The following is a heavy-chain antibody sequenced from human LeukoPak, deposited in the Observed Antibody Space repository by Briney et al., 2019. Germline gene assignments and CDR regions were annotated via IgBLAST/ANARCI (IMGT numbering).Heavy chain of an antibody. Sequence: SVKVSCQASGGTFSSYAISWVRQAPGQGLEWMGGIIPIFGTANYAQKFQGRVTITADESTSTAYMELSSLRSEDTAVYYCARDGSSWPLYNWFDPWGQGTLVTVSS. CDR3: ARDGSSWPLYNWFDP. CDR2: IIPIFGTA. D-gene: IGHD6-13*01. CDR1: GGTFSSYA. J-gene: IGHJ5*02. V-gene: IGHV1-69*13.